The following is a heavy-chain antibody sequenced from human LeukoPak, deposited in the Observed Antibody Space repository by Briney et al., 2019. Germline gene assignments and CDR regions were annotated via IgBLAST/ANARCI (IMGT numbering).Heavy chain of an antibody. D-gene: IGHD6-6*01. CDR1: GYSISSGYY. CDR2: IYHSGST. Sequence: SETLSLTCNVSGYSISSGYYWGWIRQPPGKGLQWIGTIYHSGSTYYNPSLKSRVTISVDTSKNQFSLKLSSVTAADTAVYYCARVEYSSDYYYYMDVWGKGTTVTVSS. CDR3: ARVEYSSDYYYYMDV. V-gene: IGHV4-38-2*02. J-gene: IGHJ6*03.